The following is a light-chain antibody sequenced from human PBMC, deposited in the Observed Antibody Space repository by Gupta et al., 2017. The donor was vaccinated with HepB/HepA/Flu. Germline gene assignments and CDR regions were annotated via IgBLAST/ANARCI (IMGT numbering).Light chain of an antibody. V-gene: IGLV1-47*01. CDR1: GSNIGSNY. Sequence: QPVLTPAPSASGPPGQRATISCSGSGSNIGSNYVYWYQQLPGTAPKLLSYRSNQRPSGVPDRFSGSKSGTSAYLAISGLRAEDEADYYCAAWDDRRSGVVFGGGTKLTVL. CDR3: AAWDDRRSGVV. CDR2: RSN. J-gene: IGLJ2*01.